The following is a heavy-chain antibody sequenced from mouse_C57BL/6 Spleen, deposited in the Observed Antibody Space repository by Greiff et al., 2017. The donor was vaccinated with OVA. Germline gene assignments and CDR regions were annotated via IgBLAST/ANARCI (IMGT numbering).Heavy chain of an antibody. CDR2: IDPSDSYT. J-gene: IGHJ1*03. CDR1: GYTFTSYW. Sequence: QVQLQQSGAELVMPGASVKLSCKASGYTFTSYWMHWVKQRPGQGLEWIGEIDPSDSYTNYNQKFKGKSTLTVDKSSSTAYMQLSSLTSEDSAVYYCARAYGSSYWYFDVWGTGTTVTVSS. D-gene: IGHD1-1*01. CDR3: ARAYGSSYWYFDV. V-gene: IGHV1-69*01.